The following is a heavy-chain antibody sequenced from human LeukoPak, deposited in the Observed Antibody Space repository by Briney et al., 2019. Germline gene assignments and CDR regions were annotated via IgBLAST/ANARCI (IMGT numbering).Heavy chain of an antibody. CDR3: ARDGCSSTSCRFYNWFDP. Sequence: GGSLRLSCAASGFTFSSNAMHWVRQAPGKGLDWVAFIHHDGSNKYYADSVRGRFTISRDNSKNTLFLQMNSLRAEDTAVYYCARDGCSSTSCRFYNWFDPWGQGTLVTVSS. J-gene: IGHJ5*02. D-gene: IGHD2-2*01. CDR1: GFTFSSNA. V-gene: IGHV3-30*04. CDR2: IHHDGSNK.